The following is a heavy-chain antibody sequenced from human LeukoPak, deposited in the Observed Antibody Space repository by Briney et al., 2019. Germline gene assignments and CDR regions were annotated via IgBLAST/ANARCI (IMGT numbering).Heavy chain of an antibody. J-gene: IGHJ4*02. Sequence: SETLSLTCTVSGGSVSSGSYYWSWVRQSPGKGLEWIGYIYYSGSTSYNPSLKSRVTISADTSQNQFSLKLTSVTAADTAVYYCARGLPFDYWGQGTLVTVSS. CDR1: GGSVSSGSYY. CDR3: ARGLPFDY. V-gene: IGHV4-61*01. CDR2: IYYSGST.